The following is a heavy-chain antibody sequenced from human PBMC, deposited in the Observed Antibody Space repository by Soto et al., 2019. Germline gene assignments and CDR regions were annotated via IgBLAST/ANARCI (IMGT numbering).Heavy chain of an antibody. V-gene: IGHV1-69*01. Sequence: QVQLVQSGAEVRKPGSSVKVSCKISGGTFTNYVISWLRQAPGPGLEWMGGLIPIFGAANLAQKFQGRVTITADESTSTVNMELSSLTSEDTAVYDCASGRSSPNVDPWGQGTLVTVSS. J-gene: IGHJ5*02. CDR1: GGTFTNYV. D-gene: IGHD6-6*01. CDR3: ASGRSSPNVDP. CDR2: LIPIFGAA.